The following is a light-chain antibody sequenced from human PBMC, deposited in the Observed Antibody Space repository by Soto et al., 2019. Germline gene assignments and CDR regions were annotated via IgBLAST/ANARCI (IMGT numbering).Light chain of an antibody. J-gene: IGLJ2*01. CDR2: EVN. V-gene: IGLV2-8*01. Sequence: QSSLTQPPSASGSPGRSVTMSCTGTSSDVGGYNYVSWYQHHPGKVPKLMIYEVNKRPSGVPDRFSGSKSGNTASLTVSGLQAEDEADYYCSSYAGYNNFLFGGGTKLTVL. CDR3: SSYAGYNNFL. CDR1: SSDVGGYNY.